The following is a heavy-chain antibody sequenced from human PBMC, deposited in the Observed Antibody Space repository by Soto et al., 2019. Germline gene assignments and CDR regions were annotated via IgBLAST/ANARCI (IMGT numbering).Heavy chain of an antibody. V-gene: IGHV3-21*06. J-gene: IGHJ6*03. D-gene: IGHD3-10*01. CDR2: ISSSSSYI. Sequence: EVQLVESGGGLVKPGGSLRLSCAASGFTFSSYSMNWVRQAPGKGLEWVASISSSSSYIYYADSVKGRFTISIDNDKNSLYLQMNRLGAEDTAVYYCATRVRGVIISYYYYYMDVWGKGTTVTVSS. CDR1: GFTFSSYS. CDR3: ATRVRGVIISYYYYYMDV.